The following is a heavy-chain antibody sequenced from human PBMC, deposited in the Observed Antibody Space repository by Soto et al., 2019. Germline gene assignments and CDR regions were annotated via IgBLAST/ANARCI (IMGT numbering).Heavy chain of an antibody. Sequence: QVQLVQSGAEVKKPGASVKVSCKASGYIFTSSYIHWGRQAPGQGLEWMGWINPFDGSRMFAQSFQGRVTMTRDTSTSTVYMEVSSLRSEDTAVYYCSRVDPGETSPFDHWGQGTLVTVSS. CDR1: GYIFTSSY. J-gene: IGHJ4*02. CDR2: INPFDGSR. D-gene: IGHD3-10*01. V-gene: IGHV1-46*03. CDR3: SRVDPGETSPFDH.